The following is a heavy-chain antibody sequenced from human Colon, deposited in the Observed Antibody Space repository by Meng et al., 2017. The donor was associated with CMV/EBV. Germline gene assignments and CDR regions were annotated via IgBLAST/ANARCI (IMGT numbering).Heavy chain of an antibody. D-gene: IGHD1-26*01. Sequence: GGSLRLSCAASGFVFNDYAMNWVRQAPGKGPEWVASLSWDGGRVYYADSVRGRFTISRDNAKNSLYLQMDSLRAEDTAVYWCARDLHLSGFLDVWGRGTTVTVSS. V-gene: IGHV3-9*01. J-gene: IGHJ6*02. CDR1: GFVFNDYA. CDR3: ARDLHLSGFLDV. CDR2: LSWDGGRV.